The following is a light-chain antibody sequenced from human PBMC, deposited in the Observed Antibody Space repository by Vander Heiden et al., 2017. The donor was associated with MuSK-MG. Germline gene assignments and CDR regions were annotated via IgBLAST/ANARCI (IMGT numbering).Light chain of an antibody. V-gene: IGKV1-39*01. CDR3: QQIYSLPPNT. CDR2: GAS. CDR1: QSINTF. Sequence: DIQMTQSPSSLSASIGDRVSITCRASQSINTFLNWYQQKPGKAPNLLIYGASTLHSGVPSRFSGSGSETHFTLTISNLQVEDFATYYCQQIYSLPPNTFGQGTKLDIK. J-gene: IGKJ2*01.